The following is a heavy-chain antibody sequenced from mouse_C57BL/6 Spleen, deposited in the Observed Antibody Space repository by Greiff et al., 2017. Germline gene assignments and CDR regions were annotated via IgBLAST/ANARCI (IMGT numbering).Heavy chain of an antibody. CDR1: GFNIKDYY. CDR2: IDPEDGET. CDR3: ARERLRSSWDYFDG. Sequence: VQLKQSGAELVKPGASVKLSCTASGFNIKDYYMHWVKQRTEQGLEWIGRIDPEDGETKYAPKFQGKATITATTSSNTAYLQLSGLTSEDTAVYYCARERLRSSWDYFDGWGQGTTLTVAS. D-gene: IGHD1-1*01. V-gene: IGHV14-2*01. J-gene: IGHJ2*01.